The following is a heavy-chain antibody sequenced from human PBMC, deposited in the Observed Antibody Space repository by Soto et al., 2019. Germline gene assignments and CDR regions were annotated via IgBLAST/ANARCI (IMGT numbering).Heavy chain of an antibody. CDR2: INSDGSST. D-gene: IGHD3-3*01. CDR1: GFTFSSYW. V-gene: IGHV3-74*01. Sequence: EVQLVESGGGLVQPGGSLRLSCAASGFTFSSYWMHWVRQAPGKGLVWVSRINSDGSSTSYADSVKGRFTISRDNAKNTLYLQMNSLRAEDTAVYYCARDPAVYDFWSGRQDNWFDPWGQGTLVTVSS. CDR3: ARDPAVYDFWSGRQDNWFDP. J-gene: IGHJ5*02.